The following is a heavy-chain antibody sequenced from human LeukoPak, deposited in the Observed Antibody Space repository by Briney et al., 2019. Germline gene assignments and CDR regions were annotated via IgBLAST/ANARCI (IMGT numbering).Heavy chain of an antibody. CDR2: ISSSSTNT. Sequence: GGSLRLSCPASGFTFRSYAMSWVRQAPGKRLEWVSAISSSSTNTYYADSVKGRFTISRDNSKNTLYLQMNSLKAEDTAVYYCAKPSSGYGSFYSWGQGTLVTVSS. J-gene: IGHJ4*02. D-gene: IGHD6-19*01. CDR1: GFTFRSYA. V-gene: IGHV3-23*01. CDR3: AKPSSGYGSFYS.